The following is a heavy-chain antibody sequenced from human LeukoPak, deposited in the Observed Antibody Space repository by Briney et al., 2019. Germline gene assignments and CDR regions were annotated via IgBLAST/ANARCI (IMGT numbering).Heavy chain of an antibody. CDR1: GFTFSSNW. D-gene: IGHD3-16*01. J-gene: IGHJ5*02. CDR2: IQPDGSEQ. V-gene: IGHV3-7*01. Sequence: AGGSLRLSCAASGFTFSSNWMSWVRQAPGKGLEWVGNIQPDGSEQYPVDSVKGRFTISRDNARNSLFLQTNSLRVEDTAVYYCASQSYARFDPWGQGTLVTVSS. CDR3: ASQSYARFDP.